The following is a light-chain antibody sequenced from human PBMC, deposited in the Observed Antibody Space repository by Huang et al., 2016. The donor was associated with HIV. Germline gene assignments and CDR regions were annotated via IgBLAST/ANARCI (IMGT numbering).Light chain of an antibody. V-gene: IGKV1-39*01. CDR2: TAS. J-gene: IGKJ1*01. Sequence: DIQMTQSPPSLSASVGDRVTFTCRANQTISKSLNWYQQKPGRAPKLLIYTASTLESGVQSRFSGSGSGSRFTLNITNLQPEDFATYDCQQSFSVPRTFG. CDR1: QTISKS. CDR3: QQSFSVPRT.